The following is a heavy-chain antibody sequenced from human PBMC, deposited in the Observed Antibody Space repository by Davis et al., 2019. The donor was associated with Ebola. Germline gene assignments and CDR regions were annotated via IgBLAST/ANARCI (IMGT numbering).Heavy chain of an antibody. CDR1: GFTFSSYG. CDR3: ARFRWDCSSTSCYWYYYYGMDV. D-gene: IGHD2-2*01. V-gene: IGHV3-21*01. J-gene: IGHJ6*02. CDR2: MSGSGDST. Sequence: GGSLRLSCAASGFTFSSYGMHWVRQAPGTGLEWVSSMSGSGDSTSYRDSVKGRFTMSRDNAKNSLYLQMNSLRAEDTAVYYCARFRWDCSSTSCYWYYYYGMDVWGQGTTVTVSS.